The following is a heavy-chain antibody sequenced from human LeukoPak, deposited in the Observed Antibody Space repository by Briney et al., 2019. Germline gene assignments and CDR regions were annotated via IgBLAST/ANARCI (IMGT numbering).Heavy chain of an antibody. Sequence: GGSLRLSCPASGFTFSSYGMHWVRQAPGKGLEFVAVISYDGSNKYYADSVTGRFTISRDNSKNTLYLQMNSLRAEDKAVYYCAKDAYYYDSSGYDYWGQGTLVTVSS. CDR3: AKDAYYYDSSGYDY. CDR2: ISYDGSNK. V-gene: IGHV3-30*18. D-gene: IGHD3-22*01. CDR1: GFTFSSYG. J-gene: IGHJ4*02.